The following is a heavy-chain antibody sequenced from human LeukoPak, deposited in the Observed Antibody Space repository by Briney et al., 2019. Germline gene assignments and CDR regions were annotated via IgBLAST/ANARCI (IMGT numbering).Heavy chain of an antibody. V-gene: IGHV1-69*13. CDR3: ARDGSSHYYYYMDV. CDR1: GGTFSSYA. CDR2: IIPIFGTA. Sequence: ASVKVSCKASGGTFSSYAISWVRQAPGQGLEWMGGIIPIFGTANYAQKFQGRVTITADESTSTAYMELSSLRSEDTAVYYCARDGSSHYYYYMDVWGKGTTVTVSS. D-gene: IGHD1-26*01. J-gene: IGHJ6*03.